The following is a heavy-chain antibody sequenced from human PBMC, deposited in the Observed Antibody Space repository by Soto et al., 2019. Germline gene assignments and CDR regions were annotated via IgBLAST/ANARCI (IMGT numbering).Heavy chain of an antibody. CDR2: IYYSGST. J-gene: IGHJ4*02. CDR1: GGSISSYY. CDR3: AREKRWLQLDY. V-gene: IGHV4-59*01. Sequence: SETLSLTCTVSGGSISSYYWSWIRQPPGKGLEWIGYIYYSGSTNYNPSLKSRVTISVDTSKNQFSLKLSSVTAADTAVYYCAREKRWLQLDYWGQGTLVTVSS. D-gene: IGHD5-12*01.